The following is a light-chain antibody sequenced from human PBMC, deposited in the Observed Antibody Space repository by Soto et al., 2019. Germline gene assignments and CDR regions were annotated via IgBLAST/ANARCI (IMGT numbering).Light chain of an antibody. CDR3: QQYHTPPLT. CDR1: QNVIHDSNSKNF. Sequence: DIVLTQSPDSLAVSLGERATINCKSSQNVIHDSNSKNFLAWYQQKPGQPPKLLMYWASTREAGVPDRFSGGGSGTDFTLTISSLQAEDVAVYYCQQYHTPPLTFGGGTKVEIK. V-gene: IGKV4-1*01. CDR2: WAS. J-gene: IGKJ4*01.